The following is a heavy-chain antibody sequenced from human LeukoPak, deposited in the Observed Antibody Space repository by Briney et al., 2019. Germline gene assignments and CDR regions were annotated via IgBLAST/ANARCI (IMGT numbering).Heavy chain of an antibody. J-gene: IGHJ4*02. D-gene: IGHD3-16*02. V-gene: IGHV4-30-2*01. CDR3: ARGVTRHFDY. CDR1: GGSISSGGYS. Sequence: SSETLCLTCAVSGGSISSGGYSWSWIRQPAGKGLEWIGYIYHSGSTYYNPSLKSRVTISVDRSKNQFSLKLSSVTAADTAVYYCARGVTRHFDYWGQGTLVTVSS. CDR2: IYHSGST.